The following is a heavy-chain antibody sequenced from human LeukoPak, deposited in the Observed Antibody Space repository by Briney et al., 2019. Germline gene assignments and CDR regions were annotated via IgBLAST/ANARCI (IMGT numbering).Heavy chain of an antibody. Sequence: SQTLSLTCTVSGGSISSGGYYWSWIRQHPGKGLEWIGYIYYSGSTYYNPSLKSRVTISVDTSKNQFSLKLSSVSAADTAVYYCARGASGYDSHFDYWGQGTLVTVSS. CDR2: IYYSGST. D-gene: IGHD5-12*01. CDR1: GGSISSGGYY. J-gene: IGHJ4*02. V-gene: IGHV4-31*03. CDR3: ARGASGYDSHFDY.